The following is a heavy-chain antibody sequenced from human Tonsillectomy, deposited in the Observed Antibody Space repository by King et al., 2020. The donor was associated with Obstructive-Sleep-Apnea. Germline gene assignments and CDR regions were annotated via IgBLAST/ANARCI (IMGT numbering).Heavy chain of an antibody. V-gene: IGHV4-39*07. CDR3: ARTGWDQTGYYYYGMDV. D-gene: IGHD1-26*01. Sequence: QLQESGPGLVKPSETLSLTCTVSGDSISSSGYYWGWIRQPPGKGLEWIGSIYVLGTTYYDPSLKSRVTISVDTSKNQFSLKLTSVTAADTAVYYCARTGWDQTGYYYYGMDVWGQGTTVTVSS. CDR2: IYVLGTT. CDR1: GDSISSSGYY. J-gene: IGHJ6*02.